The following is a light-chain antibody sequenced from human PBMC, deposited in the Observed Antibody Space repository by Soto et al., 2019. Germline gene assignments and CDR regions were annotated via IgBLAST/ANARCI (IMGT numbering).Light chain of an antibody. Sequence: DIHMTQSPSLLSASVGASVTITCRANQTITHYLNWYQQKPGRAPALLIYDASSLQSGVPSRFSGRGSGTDFSLTITSLPLADFATYFCQQSYVLPRTFGQGTKVEI. J-gene: IGKJ1*01. CDR1: QTITHY. CDR3: QQSYVLPRT. CDR2: DAS. V-gene: IGKV1-39*01.